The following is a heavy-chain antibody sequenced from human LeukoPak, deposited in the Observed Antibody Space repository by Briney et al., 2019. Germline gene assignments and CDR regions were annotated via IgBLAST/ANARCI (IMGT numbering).Heavy chain of an antibody. J-gene: IGHJ4*02. Sequence: ASVKVSCKASGYTFTCYYMHWVRQAPGQGLEWMGWINPNSGGTNYAQKFQGRVTMTRDTSISTAYMELSRLRSDDTAVYYCAILAVAGTPFDYWGQGTLVTVSS. CDR1: GYTFTCYY. D-gene: IGHD6-19*01. V-gene: IGHV1-2*02. CDR2: INPNSGGT. CDR3: AILAVAGTPFDY.